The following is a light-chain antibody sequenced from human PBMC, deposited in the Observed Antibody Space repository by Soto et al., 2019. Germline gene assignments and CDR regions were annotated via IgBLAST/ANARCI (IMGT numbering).Light chain of an antibody. CDR3: QQYYSYPFT. V-gene: IGKV1-8*01. Sequence: AIRMTQSPSSCSASTGDRVTITCRASQGLSIYLAWYQQKPGKAPKLLIYAASTLQSGVPSRFSGSGSGTDFTLTISCLQSEDFATYYCQQYYSYPFTFGPGTKVDIK. CDR1: QGLSIY. J-gene: IGKJ3*01. CDR2: AAS.